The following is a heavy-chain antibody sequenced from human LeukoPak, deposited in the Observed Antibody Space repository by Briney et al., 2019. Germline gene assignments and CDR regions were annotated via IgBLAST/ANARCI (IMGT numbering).Heavy chain of an antibody. Sequence: GGSLRLSCAASGFTFSSYAMCWVRQAPGKGLEWVSAISGSGGSTYYADSVKGRFTISRDNSKNRMYLQMNSLRADDTAVYYCARSSYNSYSDMDVWGQGTTVTVSS. V-gene: IGHV3-23*01. J-gene: IGHJ6*02. CDR3: ARSSYNSYSDMDV. CDR2: ISGSGGST. D-gene: IGHD2-2*01. CDR1: GFTFSSYA.